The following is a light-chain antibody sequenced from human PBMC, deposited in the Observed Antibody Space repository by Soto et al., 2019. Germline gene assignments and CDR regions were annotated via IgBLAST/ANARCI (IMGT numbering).Light chain of an antibody. CDR1: RNVNNN. CDR2: DGS. V-gene: IGKV1-33*01. CDR3: QQYDHLPIT. J-gene: IGKJ5*01. Sequence: DIQMTQSPSSLSASVGDRVTITCRASRNVNNNLNWYQQKQGKAPKVLIPDGSYLETGVPSRFSGSGSGTDFTFTISSLQPEDVATYYCQQYDHLPITFGQGTRLEIK.